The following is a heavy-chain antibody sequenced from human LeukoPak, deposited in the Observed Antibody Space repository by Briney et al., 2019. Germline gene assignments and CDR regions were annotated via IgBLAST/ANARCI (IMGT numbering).Heavy chain of an antibody. CDR1: GGSISSYY. CDR2: IYHSGST. CDR3: ARVVRRITIFGVVIQNWFDP. V-gene: IGHV4-38-2*02. D-gene: IGHD3-3*01. J-gene: IGHJ5*02. Sequence: SETLSLTCTVSGGSISSYYWSWIRQPPGKGLEWIGSIYHSGSTYYNPSLKSRVTISVDTSKNQFSLKLSSVTAADTAVYYCARVVRRITIFGVVIQNWFDPWGQGTLVTVSS.